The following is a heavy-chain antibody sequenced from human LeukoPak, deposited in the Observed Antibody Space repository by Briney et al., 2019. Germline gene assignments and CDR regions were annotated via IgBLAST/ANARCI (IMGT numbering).Heavy chain of an antibody. Sequence: ASVKVSCKASGYTFTSYYMHWVRQAPGQGLEWMGIINPSGGSTSYAQKFQGRVTMTRDTSTRTVYMELSSLRSEDTAVYYCARDKLNQGYCSGGSCLGYAFDIWGQGTMVTVSS. D-gene: IGHD2-15*01. CDR3: ARDKLNQGYCSGGSCLGYAFDI. CDR1: GYTFTSYY. J-gene: IGHJ3*02. V-gene: IGHV1-46*01. CDR2: INPSGGST.